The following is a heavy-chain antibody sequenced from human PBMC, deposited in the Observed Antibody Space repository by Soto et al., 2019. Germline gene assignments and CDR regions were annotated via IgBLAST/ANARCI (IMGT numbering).Heavy chain of an antibody. Sequence: SETXSLTCTVSGGSISSYYWSWIRQPPGKGLEWIGYIYYSGTTNYNPSLKSRVTISIDTSKNQFSLKLSSVTAADTAVYYCARARGTPYKYCGGGTCYSPYFDYWGQGALVTVSS. V-gene: IGHV4-59*01. CDR3: ARARGTPYKYCGGGTCYSPYFDY. D-gene: IGHD2-15*01. CDR1: GGSISSYY. CDR2: IYYSGTT. J-gene: IGHJ4*02.